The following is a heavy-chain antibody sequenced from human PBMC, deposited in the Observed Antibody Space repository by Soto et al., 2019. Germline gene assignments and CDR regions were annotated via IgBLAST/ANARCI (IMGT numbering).Heavy chain of an antibody. J-gene: IGHJ4*02. D-gene: IGHD2-15*01. V-gene: IGHV3-30*03. CDR1: GFTFSSYG. CDR3: AIPGVVVAATYYFDY. CDR2: ISYDGSNK. Sequence: GGSLRLSCAASGFTFSSYGMHWVRQAPGKGLEWVAVISYDGSNKYYADSVKGRFTISRDNSKNTLYLQMNSLRAEDTAVYYCAIPGVVVAATYYFDYWGQGTLVTVSS.